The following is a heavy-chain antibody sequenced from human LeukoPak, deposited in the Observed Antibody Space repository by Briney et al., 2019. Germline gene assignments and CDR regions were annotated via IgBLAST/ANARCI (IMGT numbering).Heavy chain of an antibody. Sequence: SETLSLTCTVSGGSISSGSYYWSWIRQPAGKGLEWIGRIYTSGSTNYNPSLKSRVTISVDTSKNQFSLKLSSVTAADTALYYCARVHFGDYGKVLDFWGQGTLVTVSS. CDR3: ARVHFGDYGKVLDF. CDR2: IYTSGST. D-gene: IGHD4-17*01. CDR1: GGSISSGSYY. J-gene: IGHJ4*02. V-gene: IGHV4-61*02.